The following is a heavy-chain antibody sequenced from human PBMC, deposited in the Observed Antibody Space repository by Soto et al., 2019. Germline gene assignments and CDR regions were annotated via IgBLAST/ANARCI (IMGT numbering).Heavy chain of an antibody. CDR3: AKDTGFSMVRGGDFDI. V-gene: IGHV3-23*01. CDR2: ISGSGGST. D-gene: IGHD3-10*01. J-gene: IGHJ3*02. CDR1: GFTFSSHA. Sequence: PGGSLRLSCAVSGFTFSSHAMSWVRQAPGKGLEWVSAISGSGGSTYYADSVKGRFTISRDNSKNTLYLQMNSLRAEDTAVYYCAKDTGFSMVRGGDFDIWGQGTMVTVSS.